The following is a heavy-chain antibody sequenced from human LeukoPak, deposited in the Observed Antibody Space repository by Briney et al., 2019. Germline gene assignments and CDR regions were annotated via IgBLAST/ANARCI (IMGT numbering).Heavy chain of an antibody. CDR3: ARAYCGGDCYSATPYYFDY. J-gene: IGHJ4*02. CDR1: GFTFSSYS. D-gene: IGHD2-21*02. Sequence: GGTLRLSCAVSGFTFSSYSMNWARHALAKGREWVSYISSSSSTIYYADSVRGRFTISRDNAKNSLYLQMNSLRAEDTAVYYCARAYCGGDCYSATPYYFDYWSQGTLVTVSS. V-gene: IGHV3-48*01. CDR2: ISSSSSTI.